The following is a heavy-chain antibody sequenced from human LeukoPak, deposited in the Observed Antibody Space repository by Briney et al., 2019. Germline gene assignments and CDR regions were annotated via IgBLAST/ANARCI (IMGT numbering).Heavy chain of an antibody. CDR1: GGSISSGGYY. D-gene: IGHD3-10*01. V-gene: IGHV4-31*03. Sequence: PSETLSFTCTVSGGSISSGGYYWSWIRQHPGKGLEWIGYIYYSGSTYYNPSLKSRVTISVDTSKNQFSLKLSSVTAADTAVYYCARERYYYGSGSYFDYWGQGTLVTVSS. CDR2: IYYSGST. CDR3: ARERYYYGSGSYFDY. J-gene: IGHJ4*02.